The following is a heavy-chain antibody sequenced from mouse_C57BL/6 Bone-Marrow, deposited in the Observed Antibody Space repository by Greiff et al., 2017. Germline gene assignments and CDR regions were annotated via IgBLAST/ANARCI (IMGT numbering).Heavy chain of an antibody. V-gene: IGHV1-50*01. CDR3: ARRGDDAY. D-gene: IGHD3-3*01. Sequence: QVQLQQPGAELVKPGASVKLSCKASGYTFTSYWMQWVKQRPGQGLEWIGEIDPSDSYTNYNQKFKGKATLTVDTSSSTAYMQLSSLTSEDSAVYDCARRGDDAYGCQGTRVTVTA. CDR1: GYTFTSYW. CDR2: IDPSDSYT. J-gene: IGHJ3*01.